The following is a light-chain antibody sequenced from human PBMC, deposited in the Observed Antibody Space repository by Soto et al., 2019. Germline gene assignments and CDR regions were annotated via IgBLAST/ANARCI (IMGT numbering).Light chain of an antibody. J-gene: IGKJ2*01. CDR2: GAS. Sequence: DIQMTQSPSSLSASVGDRVTITCRSSQTISNYLNWYQQKPGKAPKFLIYGASRLQGGVPSRFSGSGSGTYFTLTISSLQPEDSATYHCQQSYSPPYTFGPGTKLEIK. CDR1: QTISNY. CDR3: QQSYSPPYT. V-gene: IGKV1-39*01.